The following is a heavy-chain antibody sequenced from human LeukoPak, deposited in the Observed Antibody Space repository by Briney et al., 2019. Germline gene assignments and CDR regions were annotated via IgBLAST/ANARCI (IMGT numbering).Heavy chain of an antibody. CDR1: GGSFSSSSYY. V-gene: IGHV4-39*01. J-gene: IGHJ4*02. Sequence: SETLSLTCAVYGGSFSSSSYYWGWIRQPPGKGLEWIGSIYYSGSTYYNPSLTSRVTISVDTSKNQFSLKLSSVTAADTAVYYCARGNIRYFDWLFDYWGQGTLVTVSS. CDR3: ARGNIRYFDWLFDY. CDR2: IYYSGST. D-gene: IGHD3-9*01.